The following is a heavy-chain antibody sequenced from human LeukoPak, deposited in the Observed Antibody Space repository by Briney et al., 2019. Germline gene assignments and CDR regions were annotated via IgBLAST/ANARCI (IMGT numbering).Heavy chain of an antibody. J-gene: IGHJ3*02. CDR1: GGTFSSYA. V-gene: IGHV1-69*13. CDR3: ASPAVAGTPDAFDI. CDR2: IIPIFGTA. Sequence: VASVKVSCKASGGTFSSYAISWVRQAPGQGLEWMGGIIPIFGTANYAQKFQGRVTIAAGESTSTAYMELSSLRSEDTAVHYCASPAVAGTPDAFDIWGQGTMVTVSS. D-gene: IGHD6-19*01.